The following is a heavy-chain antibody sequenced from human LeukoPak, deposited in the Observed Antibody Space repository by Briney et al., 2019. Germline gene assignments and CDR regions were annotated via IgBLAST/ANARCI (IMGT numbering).Heavy chain of an antibody. CDR3: AKGQEYYYYVDV. Sequence: GGSLRLSCAASGFTFSSYWMSWVRQAPGKGLEWVAVIWYDGSNKYYADSVKGRFTISRDNSKNTLYLQMNSLRAEDTAVYYCAKGQEYYYYVDVWGKGTTVTVSS. CDR1: GFTFSSYW. J-gene: IGHJ6*03. CDR2: IWYDGSNK. V-gene: IGHV3-33*06.